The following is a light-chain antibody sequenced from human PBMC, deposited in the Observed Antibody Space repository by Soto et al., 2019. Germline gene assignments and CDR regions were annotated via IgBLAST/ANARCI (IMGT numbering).Light chain of an antibody. CDR2: DVS. CDR1: SSDAGGYNY. Sequence: QSVLTQPASVSGSPGQSITISCTGTSSDAGGYNYVSWYQQHPDKAPQLMIFDVSNRPSGISDRFSGSKSGNTASLTISGLQAEDEADYYCSSYTSTNTLVFGGGTKVTVL. V-gene: IGLV2-14*03. J-gene: IGLJ2*01. CDR3: SSYTSTNTLV.